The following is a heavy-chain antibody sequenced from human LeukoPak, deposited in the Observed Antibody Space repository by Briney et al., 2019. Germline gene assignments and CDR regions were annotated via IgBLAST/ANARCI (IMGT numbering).Heavy chain of an antibody. CDR1: GFTVTSNY. Sequence: GGSLRLSCAVSGFTVTSNYMSWVRQAPGKGLEWVSVLYSGGDTYYADSVKGRFTISRDNSKNTLYLQMNSLRAEDTAVYYCAKEGVTGQLVEEYWGQGTLVTVSS. J-gene: IGHJ4*02. CDR3: AKEGVTGQLVEEY. CDR2: LYSGGDT. V-gene: IGHV3-53*01. D-gene: IGHD6-13*01.